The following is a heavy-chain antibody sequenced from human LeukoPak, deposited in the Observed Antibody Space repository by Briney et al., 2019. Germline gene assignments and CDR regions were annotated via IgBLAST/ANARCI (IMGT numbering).Heavy chain of an antibody. CDR2: IKSKTDGGTT. J-gene: IGHJ4*02. Sequence: GGSLRLSCAASGFTFSNAWMSWVRQAPGKGLEWVGRIKSKTDGGTTDYAAPVKGRFTISRDDSKNTLYLQMNSLKTEDTAVYYCTTHTSDYYDSSGSPGDYWGQGTLVTVSS. CDR3: TTHTSDYYDSSGSPGDY. D-gene: IGHD3-22*01. V-gene: IGHV3-15*01. CDR1: GFTFSNAW.